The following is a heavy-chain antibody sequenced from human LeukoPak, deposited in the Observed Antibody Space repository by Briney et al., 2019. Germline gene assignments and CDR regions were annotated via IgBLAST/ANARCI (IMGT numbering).Heavy chain of an antibody. V-gene: IGHV3-21*01. J-gene: IGHJ4*02. Sequence: GGSLRLSCAASGFTFSSYSMNWVRQAPGKGLEWVSFISSSSSYIYYADSVKGRYTISRDNAKNSLYLQMNSLRAEDTAVYYCARSQGYDFWSGYYDFDYWGQGTLVTVSS. CDR1: GFTFSSYS. D-gene: IGHD3-3*01. CDR3: ARSQGYDFWSGYYDFDY. CDR2: ISSSSSYI.